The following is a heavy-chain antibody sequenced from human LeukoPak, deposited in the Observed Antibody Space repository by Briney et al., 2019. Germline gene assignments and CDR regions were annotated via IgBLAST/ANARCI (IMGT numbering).Heavy chain of an antibody. D-gene: IGHD6-13*01. Sequence: GGSLRLSCAASGFTISSNYMSWVRQAPGKGLEWVSVIYSGGSTYYADSVKGRFTISRDNSKNTLYLQMNILRAEDTAVYYCARKWAAAGTSVDYYYGMDVWGQGTTVTVSS. CDR2: IYSGGST. CDR3: ARKWAAAGTSVDYYYGMDV. CDR1: GFTISSNY. V-gene: IGHV3-53*01. J-gene: IGHJ6*02.